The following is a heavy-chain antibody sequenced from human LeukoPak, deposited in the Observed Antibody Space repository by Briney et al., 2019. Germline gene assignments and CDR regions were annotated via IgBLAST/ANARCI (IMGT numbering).Heavy chain of an antibody. CDR1: GFTFSSYS. Sequence: GGSLRLSCAASGFTFSSYSMNWVRQAPGKGLEWVAVISYDGSNKYYADSVKGRFTISRDNSKNTLYLQMNSLRAEDTAVYYCAKGSNDISHDYWGQGTLVTVSS. D-gene: IGHD3-9*01. CDR2: ISYDGSNK. J-gene: IGHJ4*02. CDR3: AKGSNDISHDY. V-gene: IGHV3-30*18.